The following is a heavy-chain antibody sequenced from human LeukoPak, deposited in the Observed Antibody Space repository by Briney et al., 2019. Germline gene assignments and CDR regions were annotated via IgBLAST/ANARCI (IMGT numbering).Heavy chain of an antibody. J-gene: IGHJ6*04. CDR3: ARFDYRLTSRDYGIDV. V-gene: IGHV1-3*01. CDR2: INAGNGNT. Sequence: RASVKVSCKASGYAFTSYVMHWVRQAPGQSLEWMGWINAGNGNTKYSQKFQGRVTITTDTSASTAYMELSSLRSEDTAVYYCARFDYRLTSRDYGIDVWGKGTTVTVSS. CDR1: GYAFTSYV. D-gene: IGHD3-16*02.